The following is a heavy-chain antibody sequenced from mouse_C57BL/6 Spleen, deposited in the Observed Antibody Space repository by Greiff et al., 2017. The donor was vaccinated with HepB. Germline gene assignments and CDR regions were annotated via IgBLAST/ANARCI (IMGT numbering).Heavy chain of an antibody. D-gene: IGHD1-1*01. CDR2: ISYDGSN. CDR1: GYSITSGYY. V-gene: IGHV3-6*01. CDR3: AREKTFITTVVGDAMDY. J-gene: IGHJ4*01. Sequence: EVQLQESGPGLVKPSQSLSLTCSVTGYSITSGYYWNWILQFPGNKLEWMGYISYDGSNNYNPSLKNRISITRDTSKNQFFLKLNSVTTEDTATYYCAREKTFITTVVGDAMDYWGQGTSVTVSS.